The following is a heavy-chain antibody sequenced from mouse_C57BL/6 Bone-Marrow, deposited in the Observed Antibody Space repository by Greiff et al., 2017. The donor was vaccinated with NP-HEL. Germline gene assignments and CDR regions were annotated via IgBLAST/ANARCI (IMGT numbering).Heavy chain of an antibody. D-gene: IGHD2-5*01. CDR3: AREGGSNYPRRWYFDV. CDR2: SRNKANDYTT. J-gene: IGHJ1*03. Sequence: EVKLVESGGGLVQSGRSLRLSCATSGFTFSDFYMEWVRQAPGKGLEWIAASRNKANDYTTEYSASVKGRFIVSRDTSQSILYLQMNALRGEDTAIYDCAREGGSNYPRRWYFDVWGTGTTVTVSS. V-gene: IGHV7-1*01. CDR1: GFTFSDFY.